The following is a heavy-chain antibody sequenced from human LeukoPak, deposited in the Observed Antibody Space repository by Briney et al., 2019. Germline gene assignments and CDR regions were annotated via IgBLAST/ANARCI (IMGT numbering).Heavy chain of an antibody. V-gene: IGHV3-74*01. CDR3: VRDMNSAGMRFYYYYYGMDV. Sequence: GGSLRLSCAASGFTFSTYWMYWVRQAPGKGLVWVSRIKSDGSGTSYADSVKGRFTISRDNAKNTLYLQMNSLRAEDTAVYYCVRDMNSAGMRFYYYYYGMDVWGQGTTVTVSS. CDR1: GFTFSTYW. J-gene: IGHJ6*02. CDR2: IKSDGSGT. D-gene: IGHD6-19*01.